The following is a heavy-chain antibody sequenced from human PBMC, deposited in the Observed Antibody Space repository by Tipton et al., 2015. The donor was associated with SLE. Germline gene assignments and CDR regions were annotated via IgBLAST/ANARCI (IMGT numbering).Heavy chain of an antibody. CDR2: INHSGST. Sequence: TLSLTCAVYGGSFSDYSWSWIRQPPGKGLEWIGEINHSGSTNYNPSLKSRVTISIDTSKNQFSLRLSSVTAADPAVYYCARDCTTGLCYTTSFDYWGQGTLVTVSP. CDR1: GGSFSDYS. D-gene: IGHD2-8*01. J-gene: IGHJ4*02. CDR3: ARDCTTGLCYTTSFDY. V-gene: IGHV4-34*01.